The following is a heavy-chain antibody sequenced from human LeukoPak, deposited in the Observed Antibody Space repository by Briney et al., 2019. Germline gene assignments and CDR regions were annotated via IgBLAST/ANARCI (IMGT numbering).Heavy chain of an antibody. CDR1: GFTFSNYA. V-gene: IGHV3-64D*06. J-gene: IGHJ3*02. Sequence: GGSLRLSCSASGFTFSNYAMHWVRQAPGKGLEYVSATNTNGGSTYYADSVKGRSTISRDNSKNTLYLQMSSLRADDTAVYFCVKDKKGHWLNNDAFDIWGQGTVVTVSS. CDR2: TNTNGGST. CDR3: VKDKKGHWLNNDAFDI. D-gene: IGHD6-19*01.